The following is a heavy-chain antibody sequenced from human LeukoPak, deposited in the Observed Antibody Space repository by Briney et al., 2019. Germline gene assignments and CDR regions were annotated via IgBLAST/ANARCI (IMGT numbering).Heavy chain of an antibody. Sequence: SETLSLTCAVYGGSFSGYYWSWIRQPPGKGLEWIGEINHSGSTNYNPSLKSRVTISVDTSKNQFFLKLSSVTAADTAVYYCARGYYDSSGLYGYWGQGTLVTVSS. J-gene: IGHJ4*02. CDR3: ARGYYDSSGLYGY. CDR2: INHSGST. D-gene: IGHD3-22*01. V-gene: IGHV4-34*01. CDR1: GGSFSGYY.